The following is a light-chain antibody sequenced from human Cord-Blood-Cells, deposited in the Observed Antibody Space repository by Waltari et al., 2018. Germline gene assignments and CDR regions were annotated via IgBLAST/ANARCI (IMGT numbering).Light chain of an antibody. CDR1: QDISNY. CDR2: DAS. J-gene: IGKJ2*03. V-gene: IGKV1-33*01. Sequence: DIQMIQSPSSLSASVGDRVTITCQASQDISNYLNWYQQKPGKAPKLLIYDASNLETGVPSRFSGSGSGTDFTFTISSLQPEDIATYYRQQYDNLPYSFGQGTKLEIK. CDR3: QQYDNLPYS.